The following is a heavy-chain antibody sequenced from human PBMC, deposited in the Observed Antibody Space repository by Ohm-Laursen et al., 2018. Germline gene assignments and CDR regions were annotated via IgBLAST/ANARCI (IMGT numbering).Heavy chain of an antibody. D-gene: IGHD6-19*01. CDR3: ATGGWYYLLGY. CDR2: INPSGGST. V-gene: IGHV1-46*01. Sequence: ASVKVSCKASGYTFTSYDINWVRQAPGQGLEWMGIINPSGGSTSYAQKFQGRVTMTRDTSTSTVYMELSSLRSEDTAVYYCATGGWYYLLGYWGQGTLATVSS. CDR1: GYTFTSYD. J-gene: IGHJ4*02.